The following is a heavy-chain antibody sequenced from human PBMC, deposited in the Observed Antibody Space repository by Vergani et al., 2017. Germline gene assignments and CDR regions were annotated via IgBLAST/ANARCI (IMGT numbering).Heavy chain of an antibody. CDR1: GGAVNSGSNF. CDR3: VRETVVTSWDGYRFHYMDV. D-gene: IGHD3-16*02. Sequence: QVQLQESGPGLVKPSQTLSLTCSVSGGAVNSGSNFWTWIRQPAGKGLEWIGRTSTDGSTNYNPSLKSRVTVSVDTSKTQFSLRLTSVTAEDTAVYYCVRETVVTSWDGYRFHYMDVWGKGTTVTVSS. J-gene: IGHJ6*03. V-gene: IGHV4-61*02. CDR2: TSTDGST.